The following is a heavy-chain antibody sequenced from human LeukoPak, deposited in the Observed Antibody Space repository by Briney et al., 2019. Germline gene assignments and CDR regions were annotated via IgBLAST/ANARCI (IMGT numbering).Heavy chain of an antibody. Sequence: ASVKVSCKAFGYTLTRYYMHWVRQAPGQGLEWVGIINPNGGSTSYAQKFQGRVTMTRDTSTSTVYMELSSLKSEDTAVYYCARAGKTVTTRPDYWGQGTLVTVSS. CDR3: ARAGKTVTTRPDY. CDR2: INPNGGST. CDR1: GYTLTRYY. J-gene: IGHJ4*02. V-gene: IGHV1-46*01. D-gene: IGHD4-17*01.